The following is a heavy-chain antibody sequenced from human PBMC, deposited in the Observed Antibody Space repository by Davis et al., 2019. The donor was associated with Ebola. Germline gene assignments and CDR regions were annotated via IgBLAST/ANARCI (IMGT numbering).Heavy chain of an antibody. CDR1: GFSLHTTGMC. CDR2: IDWDDDT. D-gene: IGHD6-19*01. J-gene: IGHJ3*02. V-gene: IGHV2-70*01. Sequence: SGPTLVKPTQTLRLTCTFSGFSLHTTGMCVSWIRQPPGKALEWLGLIDWDDDTYYSTSLTTRLTISKDTSRNQVVLTMTDMDPVDTGTYYCARTDSSGLDAFDIWGQGTKVTVSS. CDR3: ARTDSSGLDAFDI.